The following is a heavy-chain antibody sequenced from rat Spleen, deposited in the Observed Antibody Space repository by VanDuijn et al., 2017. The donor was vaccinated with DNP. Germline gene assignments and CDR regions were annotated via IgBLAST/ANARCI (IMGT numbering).Heavy chain of an antibody. V-gene: IGHV5S10*01. Sequence: EVQLVESGGGLVEPGRSLKLSCAVSGLTFSDYNMAWVRQAPKKGLEWVATIRYDGSSSYYRDSVKGRFTISRHNAKSTLYLQMDSLRSEDTATYYCATHRLRVFHYWGQGVMVTVSS. CDR3: ATHRLRVFHY. CDR2: IRYDGSSS. J-gene: IGHJ2*01. D-gene: IGHD1-7*01. CDR1: GLTFSDYN.